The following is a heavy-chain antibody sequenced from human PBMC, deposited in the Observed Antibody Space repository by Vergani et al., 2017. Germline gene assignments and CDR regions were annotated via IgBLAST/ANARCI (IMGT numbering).Heavy chain of an antibody. CDR1: GASINNDFYY. Sequence: QVQLQESGPGLVKPSQTLSLTCTVSGASINNDFYYWHWIRQPAGKGLEWIGRIYVSGITDYNSSLQSRVSMSVDTSKNQFSLKLSSVTAADTAVYYCARGFXYTRYNWNDDAFDIWGQGTMVTVSS. J-gene: IGHJ3*02. CDR2: IYVSGIT. V-gene: IGHV4-61*02. CDR3: ARGFXYTRYNWNDDAFDI. D-gene: IGHD1-20*01.